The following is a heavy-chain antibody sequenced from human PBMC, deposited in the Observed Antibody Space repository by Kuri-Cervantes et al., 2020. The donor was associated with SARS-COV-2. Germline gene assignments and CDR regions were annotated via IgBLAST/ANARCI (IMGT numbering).Heavy chain of an antibody. CDR1: GYTFTSYD. Sequence: ASVKVSCRASGYTFTSYDINWVRQATGQGLEWMGWMNPNSGNTGYAQKFQGRVTMTRNTSISTAYMELSSLRAEDTAMYYCARDCSGTDCNVIVYALSDWGQGTLVTVSS. D-gene: IGHD2-8*01. CDR2: MNPNSGNT. V-gene: IGHV1-8*02. J-gene: IGHJ4*02. CDR3: ARDCSGTDCNVIVYALSD.